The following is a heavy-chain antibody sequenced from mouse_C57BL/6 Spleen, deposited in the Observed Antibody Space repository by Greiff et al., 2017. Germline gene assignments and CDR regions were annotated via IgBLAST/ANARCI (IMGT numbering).Heavy chain of an antibody. CDR2: IDPSDSYT. D-gene: IGHD1-1*01. CDR1: GYTFTSYW. V-gene: IGHV1-50*01. CDR3: ARHYYGSRGDYAMDY. Sequence: QVQLQQPGAELVKPGASVKLSCKASGYTFTSYWMQWVKQRPGQGLEWIGEIDPSDSYTNYNQKFKGKATLTVDTSSSPAYMQLSSLTSEDSAVYYCARHYYGSRGDYAMDYWGQGTSVTVSS. J-gene: IGHJ4*01.